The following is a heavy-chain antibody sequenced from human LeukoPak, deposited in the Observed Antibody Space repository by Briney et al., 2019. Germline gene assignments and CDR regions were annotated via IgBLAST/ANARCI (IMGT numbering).Heavy chain of an antibody. Sequence: GGSLRLSCAASGFTFSSYAMHWVRQAPGKGLEWVAVISYDGSNKYYADSVKGRFTISRDNSKNTLYLQMNSLRAEDTAVYYCARALVSGYFDYGGQGTLVTVSS. V-gene: IGHV3-30-3*01. CDR1: GFTFSSYA. CDR2: ISYDGSNK. CDR3: ARALVSGYFDY. D-gene: IGHD6-13*01. J-gene: IGHJ4*02.